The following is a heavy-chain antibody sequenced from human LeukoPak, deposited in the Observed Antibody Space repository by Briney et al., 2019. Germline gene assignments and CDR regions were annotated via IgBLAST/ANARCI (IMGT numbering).Heavy chain of an antibody. CDR2: TTFRGKT. J-gene: IGHJ4*02. V-gene: IGHV4-34*01. D-gene: IGHD6-19*01. CDR1: GGFDIYY. Sequence: SETLSLTCAVYGGFDIYYWAIVRQPPGKGLEWIGETTFRGKTNYNPSLKGRVTISVDRTTQQFSLKLTSVTVADTAVYYCAGYGGDWYPDSWGQGTLVIVSS. CDR3: AGYGGDWYPDS.